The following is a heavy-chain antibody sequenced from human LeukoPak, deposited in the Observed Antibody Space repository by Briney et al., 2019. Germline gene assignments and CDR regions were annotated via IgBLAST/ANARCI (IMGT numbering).Heavy chain of an antibody. D-gene: IGHD6-13*01. V-gene: IGHV3-7*01. CDR3: ARDNHRAAAGSPGAAQPYYYYYMDV. CDR1: GFTFSSYW. Sequence: GGSPRLSCAASGFTFSSYWMSWVRQAPGKGLEWVANIKQDGSEKYYVDSVKGRFTISRDNAKNSLYLQMNSLRAEDTAVYYCARDNHRAAAGSPGAAQPYYYYYMDVWGKGTTVTVSS. CDR2: IKQDGSEK. J-gene: IGHJ6*03.